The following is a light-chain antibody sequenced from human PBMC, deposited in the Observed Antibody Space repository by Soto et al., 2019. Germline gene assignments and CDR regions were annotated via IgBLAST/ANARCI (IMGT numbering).Light chain of an antibody. CDR3: AAWDDSLNGPV. CDR1: TSNIGSYT. V-gene: IGLV1-44*01. CDR2: TTN. J-gene: IGLJ2*01. Sequence: QSVLTQPPSASGTPGQRVTISCSGGTSNIGSYTLSWYQQLPGTAPKLLIYTTNQRPSGVPDRFSGSKSGTSASLSISGLQSEDEADYYCAAWDDSLNGPVFGGGTKLTVL.